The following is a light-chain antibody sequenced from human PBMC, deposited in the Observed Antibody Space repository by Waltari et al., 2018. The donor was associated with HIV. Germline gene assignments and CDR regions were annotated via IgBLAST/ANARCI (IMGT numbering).Light chain of an antibody. V-gene: IGKV3D-15*01. CDR1: QNVDDK. CDR2: HSS. CDR3: QQYHHWPPLT. Sequence: DILLTQSPATISVSPGGRVTVSCRASQNVDDKLAWYQQKPGQSPRLLIYHSSVRAAGVPTRFGGAGSATNFTLTITGLQSEDFTLYFCQQYHHWPPLTFGGG. J-gene: IGKJ4*01.